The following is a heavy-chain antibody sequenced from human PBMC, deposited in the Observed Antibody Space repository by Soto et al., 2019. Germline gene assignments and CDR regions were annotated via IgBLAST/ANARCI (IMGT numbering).Heavy chain of an antibody. V-gene: IGHV1-69*12. Sequence: QVQLVQSGAEVKKPGSSVKVSCKASGGTFSSYAISWVRQAPGQGLEWMGGIIPIFGTANYAQKFQGRVTITADESTSTAYMELSSLRSEDTAVYYCARDKGYCSGGSCYRRGSLTNWGQGTLVTVSS. J-gene: IGHJ4*02. CDR2: IIPIFGTA. CDR1: GGTFSSYA. D-gene: IGHD2-15*01. CDR3: ARDKGYCSGGSCYRRGSLTN.